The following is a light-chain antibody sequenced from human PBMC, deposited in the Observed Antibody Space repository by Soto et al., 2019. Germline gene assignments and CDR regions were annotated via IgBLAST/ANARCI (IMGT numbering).Light chain of an antibody. CDR3: QSYDSSNQV. CDR1: SGSIASNY. J-gene: IGLJ2*01. Sequence: NFMLTQPHSVSESXXXTVXXXCTRSSGSIASNYVQWYQQRPGSAPTTVIYEDNQRPSGVPDRFSGSIDSSSNSASLTISGLKTEDEADYYCQSYDSSNQVFGGGTKVTVL. CDR2: EDN. V-gene: IGLV6-57*03.